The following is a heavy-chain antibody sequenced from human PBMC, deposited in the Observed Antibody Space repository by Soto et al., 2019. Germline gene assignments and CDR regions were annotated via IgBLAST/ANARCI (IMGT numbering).Heavy chain of an antibody. CDR2: IYYSGST. Sequence: QVQLQESGPGLVKPSQTLSLTCTVSGGSISSGGYYWSWIRQHPGKGLEWIGYIYYSGSTYYNPSLKSRVTIAVDTSKNQFSLKLSSVTAADTAVYYCARDQMDDYGDDAGYYYYGMDVWGQGTTVTVSS. J-gene: IGHJ6*02. CDR3: ARDQMDDYGDDAGYYYYGMDV. D-gene: IGHD4-17*01. V-gene: IGHV4-31*03. CDR1: GGSISSGGYY.